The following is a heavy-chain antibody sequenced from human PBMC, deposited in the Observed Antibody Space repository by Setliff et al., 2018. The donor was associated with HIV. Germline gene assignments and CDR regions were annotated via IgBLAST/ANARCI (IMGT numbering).Heavy chain of an antibody. J-gene: IGHJ3*02. V-gene: IGHV3-7*01. Sequence: GSLRLSCAASGFTFSGYWMSWVRQAPGKGLEWVANIKQDGSVKFYVDSVKGRFTISRDNAKNSLYLQMNSLRAEDTAVYYCVRDLTTIVTRKVFDIWGQGTMVTVSS. CDR3: VRDLTTIVTRKVFDI. CDR1: GFTFSGYW. D-gene: IGHD4-4*01. CDR2: IKQDGSVK.